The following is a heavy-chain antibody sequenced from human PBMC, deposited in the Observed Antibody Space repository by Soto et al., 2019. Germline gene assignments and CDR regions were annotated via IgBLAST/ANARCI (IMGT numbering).Heavy chain of an antibody. D-gene: IGHD2-2*01. V-gene: IGHV4-31*03. CDR3: ARVAVDIVVVPAAPNWFDP. Sequence: QVQLQESGPGLVKPSQTLSLTCTVSGGSISSGGYYWSWIRQHPGKGLEWIGYIYYSGSTYYNPSLKSRVTISVDTYKNQFSLKLSSVTAADTAVYYCARVAVDIVVVPAAPNWFDPWGQGTLVTVSS. CDR1: GGSISSGGYY. J-gene: IGHJ5*02. CDR2: IYYSGST.